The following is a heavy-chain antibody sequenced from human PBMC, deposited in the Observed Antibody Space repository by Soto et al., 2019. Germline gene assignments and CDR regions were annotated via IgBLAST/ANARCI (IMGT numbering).Heavy chain of an antibody. CDR1: GGPISSGGYY. V-gene: IGHV4-31*03. Sequence: RAPPGTFSGGPISSGGYYGSGIRQHPGKGLEWIGYIYHSGSTYYNPSLKSRVTISVDTSKNQFSLKLSSVTAADTAVYYCARERSVRWDAFDIWGQGTLVTVSS. J-gene: IGHJ3*02. CDR2: IYHSGST. D-gene: IGHD4-17*01. CDR3: ARERSVRWDAFDI.